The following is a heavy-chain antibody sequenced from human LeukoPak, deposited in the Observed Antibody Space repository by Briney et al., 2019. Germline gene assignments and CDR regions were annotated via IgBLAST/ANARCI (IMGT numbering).Heavy chain of an antibody. V-gene: IGHV4-61*08. J-gene: IGHJ6*02. Sequence: SETLSLTCTVSSGSISSGDYYWSWIRQPPGKGLEWIGYIYYSGSTNYNPSLKSRVTISVDTSKNQFSLKLRSVTAADTAVYYCARGTGYYGMDVWGQGTTVTVSS. D-gene: IGHD1-14*01. CDR3: ARGTGYYGMDV. CDR2: IYYSGST. CDR1: SGSISSGDYY.